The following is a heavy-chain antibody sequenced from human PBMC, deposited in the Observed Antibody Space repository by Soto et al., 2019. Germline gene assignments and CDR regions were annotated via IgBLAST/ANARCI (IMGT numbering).Heavy chain of an antibody. V-gene: IGHV4-30-2*05. CDR1: GGSISSGGYS. CDR3: ARADPSRISSYCMDV. J-gene: IGHJ6*02. Sequence: NPSETLSLTCAVSGGSISSGGYSWSWIRQPPGKGLEWIGYTYHSGTTYHHPSLKSRLSMSVDTSQNQFSLNLNSVTAADTAVYYCARADPSRISSYCMDVWGQGTTVTVSS. CDR2: TYHSGTT. D-gene: IGHD6-6*01.